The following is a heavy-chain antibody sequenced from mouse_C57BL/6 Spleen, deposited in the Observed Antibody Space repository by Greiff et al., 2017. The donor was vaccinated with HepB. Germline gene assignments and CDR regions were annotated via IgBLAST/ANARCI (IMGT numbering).Heavy chain of an antibody. J-gene: IGHJ4*01. CDR1: GYSITSGYY. CDR3: AREGITTVVAPGAMDY. D-gene: IGHD1-1*01. V-gene: IGHV3-6*01. Sequence: EVQLQESGPGLVKPSQSLSLTCSVTGYSITSGYYWNWIRQFPGNKLEWMGYISYDGSNNYNPSLKNRISITRDTSKNQFFLKLNSVTTEDTATYYCAREGITTVVAPGAMDYWGQGTSVTVSS. CDR2: ISYDGSN.